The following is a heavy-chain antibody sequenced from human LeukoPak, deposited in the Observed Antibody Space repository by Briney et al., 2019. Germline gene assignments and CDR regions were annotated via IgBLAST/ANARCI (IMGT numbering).Heavy chain of an antibody. V-gene: IGHV6-1*01. CDR2: TYYRSKWYN. J-gene: IGHJ6*02. D-gene: IGHD6-6*01. CDR1: GDSVSSNSAA. Sequence: SQTLSLTFGISGDSVSSNSAAWNWIRQSPARGLEWLGRTYYRSKWYNDYAESVESRITINPDTSKNQFSLQLNSVTPEDTAVYYCARRGPAGSSSSGMDVWGQGTTVTVSS. CDR3: ARRGPAGSSSSGMDV.